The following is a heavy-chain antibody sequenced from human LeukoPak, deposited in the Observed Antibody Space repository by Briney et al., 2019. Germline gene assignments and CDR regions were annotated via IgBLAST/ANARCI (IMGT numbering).Heavy chain of an antibody. Sequence: SETLSLTCTVSGGSMRSSNYYWGWIRQPPGKGLEWIGSIFYSGTTYYNPSLKSRVTISVDTSKNQFSLQLNSVTPEDTAVYYCARDMSSCSSTSCYVDLDYWGQGTLVTVSS. D-gene: IGHD2-2*01. CDR1: GGSMRSSNYY. J-gene: IGHJ4*02. V-gene: IGHV4-39*02. CDR2: IFYSGTT. CDR3: ARDMSSCSSTSCYVDLDY.